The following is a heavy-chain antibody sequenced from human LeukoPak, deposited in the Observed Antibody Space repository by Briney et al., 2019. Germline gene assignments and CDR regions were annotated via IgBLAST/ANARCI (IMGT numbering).Heavy chain of an antibody. CDR1: GFNFNDFG. J-gene: IGHJ4*02. CDR3: ARGEGVYSVK. Sequence: SGGSLRLPCAASGFNFNDFGMNWVRRAPGKGLEWVSFISSASSYIYYADSVKGRFTISRDNAKNSLFLQMNTLRAEDTAMYYCARGEGVYSVKWGQGTLVTVSS. V-gene: IGHV3-21*01. CDR2: ISSASSYI. D-gene: IGHD6-13*01.